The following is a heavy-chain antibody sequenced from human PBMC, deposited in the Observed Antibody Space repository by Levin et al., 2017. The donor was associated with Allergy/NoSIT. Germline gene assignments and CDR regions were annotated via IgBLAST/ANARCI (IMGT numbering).Heavy chain of an antibody. CDR1: GFTFSSYG. CDR3: GKSLYYYDRSAYSAY. Sequence: HAGGSLRLSCAASGFTFSSYGMHWVRQAPGKGLEWVAVISYDGSNKYYADSVKGRFTISRDNSKDTLYLQMNSLRAEDTAVYYCGKSLYYYDRSAYSAYWGQGTLVTVSS. J-gene: IGHJ4*02. D-gene: IGHD3-22*01. CDR2: ISYDGSNK. V-gene: IGHV3-30*18.